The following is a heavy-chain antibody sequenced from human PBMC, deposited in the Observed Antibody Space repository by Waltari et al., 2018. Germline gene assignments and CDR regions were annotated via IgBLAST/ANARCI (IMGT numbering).Heavy chain of an antibody. Sequence: QVQLVQSGAEVKKPGSSVRVSCKASGGTLRSHPISWVRQAPGQGLEWMGSLSPFLDRANYAQRLQGRRTITADKYTNTAYMELASLTSEDTAVYYCARPTGDSTASSNWFDPWGQGTLVTVSS. CDR3: ARPTGDSTASSNWFDP. D-gene: IGHD6-6*01. J-gene: IGHJ5*02. CDR1: GGTLRSHP. V-gene: IGHV1-69*04. CDR2: LSPFLDRA.